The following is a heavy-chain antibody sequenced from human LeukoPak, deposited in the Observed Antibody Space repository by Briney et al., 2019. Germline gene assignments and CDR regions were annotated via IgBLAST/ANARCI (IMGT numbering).Heavy chain of an antibody. D-gene: IGHD1-26*01. Sequence: ASVKVSCTASGYTFTDYYMHWGRQAPGQGLEWMRWINPNSGGTYYAQKFQCRVTMTRDTSISTAYMELSRLRSDDTAVYYCARDLAGSYDYWGQGTLVTVSS. CDR3: ARDLAGSYDY. CDR2: INPNSGGT. CDR1: GYTFTDYY. J-gene: IGHJ4*02. V-gene: IGHV1-2*02.